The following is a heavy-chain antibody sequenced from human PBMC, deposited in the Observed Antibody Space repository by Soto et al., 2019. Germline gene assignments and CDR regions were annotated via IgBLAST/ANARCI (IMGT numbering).Heavy chain of an antibody. CDR2: ISYDGSNK. CDR1: GFTFSTYG. CDR3: AKDQSVLQFDSSGYYSYFYGMDV. D-gene: IGHD3-22*01. J-gene: IGHJ6*02. V-gene: IGHV3-30*18. Sequence: QVQLVESGGGVVQPGRSLRLSCAASGFTFSTYGMHWVRQAPGKGLEWVAVISYDGSNKYYGDSVKGRFTISRDNSKNTVYVQMHSLRAEDTAVYYCAKDQSVLQFDSSGYYSYFYGMDVWGQGTTVTVSS.